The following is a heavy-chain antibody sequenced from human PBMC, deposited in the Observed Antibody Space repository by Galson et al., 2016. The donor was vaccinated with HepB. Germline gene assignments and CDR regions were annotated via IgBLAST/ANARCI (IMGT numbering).Heavy chain of an antibody. Sequence: SLRLSCAASGFTFDEYAMHWVRQAPGKGLEWVSGISWNSDSIGYADSMRGRFTISRDNAKNSLYLQMNSLRPEDTALYYCAKGSPGIAVPKPLTDWGQGTLVTVSS. J-gene: IGHJ4*02. D-gene: IGHD6-19*01. CDR2: ISWNSDSI. V-gene: IGHV3-9*01. CDR3: AKGSPGIAVPKPLTD. CDR1: GFTFDEYA.